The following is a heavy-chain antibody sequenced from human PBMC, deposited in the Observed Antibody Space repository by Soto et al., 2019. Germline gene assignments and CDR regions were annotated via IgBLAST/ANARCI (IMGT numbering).Heavy chain of an antibody. D-gene: IGHD6-19*01. CDR2: ISAYNGNT. J-gene: IGHJ6*02. Sequence: QVQLVQSGAEVKKPGASVKVSCEASGYTFTSYGISWVRQAPGQGLEWMGWISAYNGNTNYAQKHQGRVTMTTDTSTSTAYMEPRSLRADDTAVYYCARDRQWLVRRGYYYGMDVWGQGTTVTVSS. V-gene: IGHV1-18*04. CDR3: ARDRQWLVRRGYYYGMDV. CDR1: GYTFTSYG.